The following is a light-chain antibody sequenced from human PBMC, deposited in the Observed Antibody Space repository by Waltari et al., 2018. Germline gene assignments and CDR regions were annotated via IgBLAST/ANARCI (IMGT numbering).Light chain of an antibody. CDR1: NIEEKS. J-gene: IGLJ2*01. CDR3: QVWDSSGDLLVI. V-gene: IGLV3-21*02. CDR2: DDS. Sequence: SYVLTQPHPVSVAPGQTARITCGGDNIEEKSVHWYQQKPGQAPVVVVFDDSDRPSGIPERFSGANSGNTATLTISRVEGGDEADYFCQVWDSSGDLLVIFGGGTKLTVL.